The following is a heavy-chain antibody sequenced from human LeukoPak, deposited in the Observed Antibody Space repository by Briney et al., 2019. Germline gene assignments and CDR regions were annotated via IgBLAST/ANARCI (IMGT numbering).Heavy chain of an antibody. Sequence: GGSLRLSCAASGFTVSSNYMSWVRQAPGKGLEWVSVIYSGGSTYYADSVKGRFTISRDNSKNTLYLQMNSLRAEDTAVYYCARLTRTRNADLGTRYYYDSSGYWTFDYWGQGTLVTVSS. D-gene: IGHD3-22*01. CDR2: IYSGGST. CDR1: GFTVSSNY. J-gene: IGHJ4*02. V-gene: IGHV3-66*04. CDR3: ARLTRTRNADLGTRYYYDSSGYWTFDY.